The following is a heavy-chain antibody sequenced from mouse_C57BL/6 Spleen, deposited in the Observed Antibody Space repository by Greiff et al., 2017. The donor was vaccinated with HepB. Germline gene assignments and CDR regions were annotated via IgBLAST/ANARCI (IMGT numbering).Heavy chain of an antibody. V-gene: IGHV1-7*01. CDR3: ARKGGSYSNYEGSYAMDY. CDR2: INPSSGYT. D-gene: IGHD2-5*01. J-gene: IGHJ4*01. CDR1: GYTFTSYW. Sequence: QVQLQQSGAELAKPGASVKLSCKASGYTFTSYWMHWVKQRPGQGLEWIGYINPSSGYTKYNQKFKDKATLTADKSSSTAYIQLSSLTYEDSAVYYCARKGGSYSNYEGSYAMDYWGQGTSVTVSS.